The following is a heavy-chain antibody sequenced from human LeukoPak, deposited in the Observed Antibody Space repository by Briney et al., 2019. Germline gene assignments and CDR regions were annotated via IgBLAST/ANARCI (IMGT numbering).Heavy chain of an antibody. CDR3: AKEGDSGSRDY. Sequence: GGSLRLSCAASGVTVSSYSMSWVRQAPGKGLEWVSVIYSGGSTYYTDSVKGRFTISRDNSKNTLYLQMNSLRAEDTAVYYCAKEGDSGSRDYWGQGTLVTVSS. V-gene: IGHV3-53*01. CDR2: IYSGGST. CDR1: GVTVSSYS. D-gene: IGHD1-26*01. J-gene: IGHJ4*02.